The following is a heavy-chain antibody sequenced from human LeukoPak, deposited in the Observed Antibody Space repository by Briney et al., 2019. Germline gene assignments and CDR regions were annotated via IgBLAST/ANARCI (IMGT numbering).Heavy chain of an antibody. Sequence: SETLSLTCTVSGYSISTSSYYWGWIRQPPGKGLEWIGTIYYSGSTYYNPTLKSRVTISADTSKNQFSLRLNSVTAADTAVYYCARDVGSGWYRAHYFDYWGQGTLVTVSS. D-gene: IGHD6-19*01. CDR2: IYYSGST. CDR3: ARDVGSGWYRAHYFDY. V-gene: IGHV4-39*07. J-gene: IGHJ4*02. CDR1: GYSISTSSYY.